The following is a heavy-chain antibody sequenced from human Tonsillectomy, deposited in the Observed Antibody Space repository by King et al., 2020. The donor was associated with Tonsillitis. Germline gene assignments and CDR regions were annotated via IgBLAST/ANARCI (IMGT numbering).Heavy chain of an antibody. CDR2: ISGSGSIT. D-gene: IGHD2-15*01. J-gene: IGHJ6*02. V-gene: IGHV3-11*01. Sequence: HVQLVESGGGLVKPGGSLRLSCAGSGFTFSDYSMNWIRQAPGKGLQWLSYISGSGSITYYADSVKGRFTFSKDNAKNSVYLQMNSLRAEDTAVYYCARDALYCSAGSCYSDGMDVWGHGTTVTVSS. CDR3: ARDALYCSAGSCYSDGMDV. CDR1: GFTFSDYS.